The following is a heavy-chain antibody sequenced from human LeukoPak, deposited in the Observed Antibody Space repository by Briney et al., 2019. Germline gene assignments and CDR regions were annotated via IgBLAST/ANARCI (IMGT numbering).Heavy chain of an antibody. CDR2: INPNSGGT. D-gene: IGHD1-26*01. V-gene: IGHV1-2*02. J-gene: IGHJ6*02. CDR3: ALMGAMAPGGLYYYYGMDV. Sequence: ASVKLSCKASGYTFTGYYMHWVRQAPGQGLEWMGWINPNSGGTNYAQKFQGRVTMTRDTSISTAYMELSRLRSDDTAVYYCALMGAMAPGGLYYYYGMDVWGQGTTVTVSS. CDR1: GYTFTGYY.